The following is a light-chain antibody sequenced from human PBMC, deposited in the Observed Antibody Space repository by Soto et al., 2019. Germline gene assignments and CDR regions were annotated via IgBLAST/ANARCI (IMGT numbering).Light chain of an antibody. CDR3: RQSYSTPRFT. Sequence: DIQMTQSPSSLSASVGERVTISCRASQSISSYLNWYQQKPGQAPKLLIYAASSLKSGVTSRFSGSGSGTDFILTISSMQHDDVVTYYCRQSYSTPRFTFGPGTKVDIK. CDR2: AAS. V-gene: IGKV1-39*01. CDR1: QSISSY. J-gene: IGKJ3*01.